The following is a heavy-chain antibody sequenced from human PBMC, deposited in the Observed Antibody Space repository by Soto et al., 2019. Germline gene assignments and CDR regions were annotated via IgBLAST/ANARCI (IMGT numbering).Heavy chain of an antibody. CDR2: INPNSGDT. CDR3: AKGGAIVADGRRVYLYNAMDV. V-gene: IGHV1-2*02. D-gene: IGHD5-12*01. CDR1: GYTFTGYY. J-gene: IGHJ6*02. Sequence: QVQLVQSGTEVKRPGDSVKVSCKASGYTFTGYYVHWVRQAPGQGLEWMGWINPNSGDTYLAQRFQGRVTMNRATSIGTAYMELRVLRSDDTAEYYCAKGGAIVADGRRVYLYNAMDVWSQGTTVTVSS.